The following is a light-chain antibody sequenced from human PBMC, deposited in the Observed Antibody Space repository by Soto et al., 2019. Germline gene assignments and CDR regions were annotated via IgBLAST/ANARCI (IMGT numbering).Light chain of an antibody. CDR1: QDISNY. J-gene: IGKJ1*01. CDR3: QQYDNLLVS. CDR2: DAS. V-gene: IGKV1-33*01. Sequence: IQMTQSPSSLSASVGDRVTITCQASQDISNYLNWYQQKPGKAPKLLIYDASNLETGVPSRFSGSGSGTDFTFTISSLQPEDIATYYCQQYDNLLVSFGQGTKVEIK.